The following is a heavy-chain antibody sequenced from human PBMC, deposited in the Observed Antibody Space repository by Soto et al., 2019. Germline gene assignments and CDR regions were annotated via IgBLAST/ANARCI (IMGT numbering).Heavy chain of an antibody. CDR1: GFTFNSYT. V-gene: IGHV3-23*01. CDR2: ISGSGSSP. D-gene: IGHD2-8*02. Sequence: PGGSLRLSCAASGFTFNSYTMAWVRQAPGKGLEWVSSISGSGSSPSYADSVQGRFIIYRDNSRTTLSLQMNSLRAEDTATYYCAKARCTGNSCYVPDYWGHGSLXXVSS. CDR3: AKARCTGNSCYVPDY. J-gene: IGHJ4*01.